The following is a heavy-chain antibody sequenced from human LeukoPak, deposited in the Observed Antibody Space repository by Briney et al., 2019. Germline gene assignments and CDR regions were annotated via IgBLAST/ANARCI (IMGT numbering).Heavy chain of an antibody. J-gene: IGHJ5*02. CDR3: ARWDGDP. Sequence: SETRSLTCTVSGGSISSYYWTWIRQPAGKGLEWIGRISNSGTTNYNPSLKSRVTMSVDTSRNQFSLNLNSVTAADTAIYYCARWDGDPWGQGTLVTVSS. CDR2: ISNSGTT. V-gene: IGHV4-4*07. CDR1: GGSISSYY. D-gene: IGHD1-26*01.